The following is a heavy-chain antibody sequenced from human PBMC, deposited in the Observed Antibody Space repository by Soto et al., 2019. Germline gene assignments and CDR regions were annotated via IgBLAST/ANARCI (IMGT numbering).Heavy chain of an antibody. D-gene: IGHD6-13*01. CDR3: ARGSQPYSSSYGMDV. V-gene: IGHV3-13*01. CDR2: IGTAGDT. J-gene: IGHJ6*02. CDR1: GFTFSSYD. Sequence: EVQLVESGGGLVQPGGSLRLSCAASGFTFSSYDMHWVRQATGKGLEWGSDIGTAGDTYYPGSVKGRFTISRENAKNTVYRQMNSLRAEDTAVYYCARGSQPYSSSYGMDVWVQGTTVTVFS.